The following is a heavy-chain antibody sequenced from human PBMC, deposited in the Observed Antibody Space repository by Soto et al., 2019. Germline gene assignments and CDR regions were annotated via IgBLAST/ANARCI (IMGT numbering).Heavy chain of an antibody. V-gene: IGHV3-74*01. CDR2: INSDGSST. CDR3: ARVESSGHYYYYGMDV. Sequence: GGSLRLSCAASGFTFSSYWMHWVRQAQGKGLVWVSRINSDGSSTSYADSVKGRFTISRDNAKNTLYLQMNSLRAEDTAVYFCARVESSGHYYYYGMDVWGQGTTVTVSS. D-gene: IGHD6-19*01. J-gene: IGHJ6*02. CDR1: GFTFSSYW.